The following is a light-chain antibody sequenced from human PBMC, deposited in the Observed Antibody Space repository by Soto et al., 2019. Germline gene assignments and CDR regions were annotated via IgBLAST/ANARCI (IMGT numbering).Light chain of an antibody. CDR2: GAS. CDR1: QSVGSN. J-gene: IGKJ2*01. V-gene: IGKV3-15*01. CDR3: QQYNVWPYT. Sequence: EIVLTQSPATLSVSPGESATLSCRASQSVGSNLAWYQQKPGQAPRLLIYGASTRDTGIAARFSGSGSGTEFTLTISSLQSEDFAVYYCQQYNVWPYTFGQGTKLEIK.